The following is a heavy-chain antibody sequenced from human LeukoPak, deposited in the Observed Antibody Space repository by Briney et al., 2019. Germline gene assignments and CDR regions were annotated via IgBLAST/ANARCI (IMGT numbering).Heavy chain of an antibody. CDR3: ARDYYYMDV. J-gene: IGHJ6*03. Sequence: GGSLRLSCAASGFTVSSNYMNWVRQAPGKGLEWVSYISSSGSTIYYADSVKGRFTISRDNAKNSLYLQMNSLRAEDTAVYYCARDYYYMDVWGKGTTVTISS. V-gene: IGHV3-48*03. CDR1: GFTVSSNY. CDR2: ISSSGSTI.